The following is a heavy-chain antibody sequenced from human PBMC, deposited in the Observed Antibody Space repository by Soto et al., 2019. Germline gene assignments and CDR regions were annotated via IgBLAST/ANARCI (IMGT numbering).Heavy chain of an antibody. J-gene: IGHJ6*02. V-gene: IGHV1-69*13. CDR1: GVTFSSYA. CDR2: LTPIFGTE. Sequence: SVRVSCKASGVTFSSYAISWVRPAPGQGLEWMGGLTPIFGTENYAQKFQGRVTITADESTSTAYMELSSLRSEDTAVYYCARDGIEMATTPEPDYYYYYGMDVWG. CDR3: ARDGIEMATTPEPDYYYYYGMDV. D-gene: IGHD5-12*01.